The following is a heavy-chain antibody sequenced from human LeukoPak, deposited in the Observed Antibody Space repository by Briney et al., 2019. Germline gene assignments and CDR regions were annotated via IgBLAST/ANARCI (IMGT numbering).Heavy chain of an antibody. Sequence: PGGSLRLSCAASGFIFINYAMSWVRQAPGKGLEWVSGINNSGDRRFYADSVKGRFTISIDNSKNTLYLQMNSLRAEDTAVYYCARGWYNFDYWGQGTRVTVSS. D-gene: IGHD6-19*01. CDR1: GFIFINYA. CDR2: INNSGDRR. J-gene: IGHJ4*02. V-gene: IGHV3-23*01. CDR3: ARGWYNFDY.